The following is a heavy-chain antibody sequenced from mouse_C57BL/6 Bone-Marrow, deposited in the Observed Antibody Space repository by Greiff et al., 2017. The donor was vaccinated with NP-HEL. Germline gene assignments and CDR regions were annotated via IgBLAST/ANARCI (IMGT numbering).Heavy chain of an antibody. V-gene: IGHV2-3*01. CDR3: AKLGIITTVVEEAYYAMDY. D-gene: IGHD1-1*01. Sequence: VQLVESGPGLVAPSQSLSITCTVSGFSLTSYGVSWVRQPPGKGLEWLGVIWGDGSTNYHSALISRLSISKDNSKSQVFLKLNSLQTDDTATYYCAKLGIITTVVEEAYYAMDYWGQGTSVTVSS. CDR1: GFSLTSYG. J-gene: IGHJ4*01. CDR2: IWGDGST.